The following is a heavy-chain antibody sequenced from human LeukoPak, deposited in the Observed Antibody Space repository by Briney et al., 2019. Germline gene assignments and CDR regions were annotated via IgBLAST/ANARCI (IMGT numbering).Heavy chain of an antibody. J-gene: IGHJ4*02. D-gene: IGHD4-17*01. Sequence: PSETLFLTCTWFGVSISSSSYYWGGVRQPPGKGLEWIGSIYYSGSTYYNPSLKSRVTISVDTSKNQFSLKLSSVTAADTAVYYCARMHDYGDYIAYWGQGTLVTVSS. CDR2: IYYSGST. CDR3: ARMHDYGDYIAY. V-gene: IGHV4-39*01. CDR1: GVSISSSSYY.